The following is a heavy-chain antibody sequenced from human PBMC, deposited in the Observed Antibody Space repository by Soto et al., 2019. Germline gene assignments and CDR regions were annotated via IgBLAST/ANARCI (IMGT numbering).Heavy chain of an antibody. D-gene: IGHD6-19*01. Sequence: SETLSLTCTVSGDSVSSGGYYWSWIRQPPGEGLEWIGYIYSSGSANYNPSLKSRVTISRDTSKNQISLKVASVTAADTAGYYCARGFSSVSMDAWGQGTTVTVSS. V-gene: IGHV4-61*08. CDR2: IYSSGSA. J-gene: IGHJ6*02. CDR3: ARGFSSVSMDA. CDR1: GDSVSSGGYY.